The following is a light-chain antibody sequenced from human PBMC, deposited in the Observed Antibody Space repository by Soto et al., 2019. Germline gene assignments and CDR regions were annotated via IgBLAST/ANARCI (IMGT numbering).Light chain of an antibody. J-gene: IGLJ1*01. CDR1: SSDVGGYSL. V-gene: IGLV2-23*01. CDR2: EGS. Sequence: QSALTQPASVSGSPGQSITVSCTGTSSDVGGYSLVSWYHQNPGKAPKLVIYEGSKRPSGVSNRLSGSKSGNTASLTISGLQAEDEADYYCFSHRGGDSHVFGTGTKLTVL. CDR3: FSHRGGDSHV.